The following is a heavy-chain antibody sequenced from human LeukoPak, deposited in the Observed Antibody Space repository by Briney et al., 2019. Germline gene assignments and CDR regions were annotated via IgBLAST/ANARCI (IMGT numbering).Heavy chain of an antibody. CDR1: GFTFSSYG. J-gene: IGHJ4*02. CDR2: IWYDGSNK. D-gene: IGHD6-19*01. Sequence: GGSLRLSCAASGFTFSSYGMHWVRQAPGKGLEWVAVIWYDGSNKYYADSVKGRFTISRDNSKNTLYLQMNSLRAEDTAVYYCARLQWLVLPWSQAFDYWGQGTLVTVSS. CDR3: ARLQWLVLPWSQAFDY. V-gene: IGHV3-33*01.